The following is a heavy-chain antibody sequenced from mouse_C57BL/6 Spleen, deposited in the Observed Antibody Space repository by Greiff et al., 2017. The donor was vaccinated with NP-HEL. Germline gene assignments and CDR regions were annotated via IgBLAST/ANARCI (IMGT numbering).Heavy chain of an antibody. Sequence: EVQVVESEGGLVQPGSSMKLSCTASGFTFSDYYMAWVRQVPEKGLEWVANINYDGSSTYYLDSLKSRFIISRDNAKNILYLQMSSLKSEDTATYYCAREYYGSSYGWYFDVWGTGTTVTVSS. CDR1: GFTFSDYY. V-gene: IGHV5-16*01. CDR3: AREYYGSSYGWYFDV. J-gene: IGHJ1*03. D-gene: IGHD1-1*01. CDR2: INYDGSST.